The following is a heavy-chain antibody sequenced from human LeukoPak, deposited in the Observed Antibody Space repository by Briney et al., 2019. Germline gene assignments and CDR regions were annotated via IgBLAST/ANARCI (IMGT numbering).Heavy chain of an antibody. J-gene: IGHJ6*02. CDR3: ARMSCSSTSCYGYYYGMDV. CDR1: GFTFSSYS. Sequence: GGSLRLSCAASGFTFSSYSMNWVRQAPGKGLEWVSSISSSSYIYYADSVKGRFAISRDNAKNSLYLQMNSLRAEDTAVYYCARMSCSSTSCYGYYYGMDVWGQGTTVTVSS. V-gene: IGHV3-21*01. D-gene: IGHD2-2*01. CDR2: ISSSSYI.